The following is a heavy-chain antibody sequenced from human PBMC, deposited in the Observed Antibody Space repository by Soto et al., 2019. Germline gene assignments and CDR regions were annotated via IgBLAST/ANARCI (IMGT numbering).Heavy chain of an antibody. V-gene: IGHV1-18*01. CDR2: ISVYNGNT. CDR1: GYTFTSYG. CDR3: ASGWFGEFVYYFDY. J-gene: IGHJ4*02. Sequence: QVQLVQSGAEVKKPGASVKVSCKASGYTFTSYGISWVRQAPGQGLEWMGWISVYNGNTNYAQKLQGRVTMTTDTSTSTAYVELRSLRSDDPAVYYCASGWFGEFVYYFDYWGQGTLVTVSS. D-gene: IGHD3-10*01.